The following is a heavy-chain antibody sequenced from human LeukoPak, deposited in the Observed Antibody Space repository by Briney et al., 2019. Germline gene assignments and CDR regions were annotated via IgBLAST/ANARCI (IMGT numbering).Heavy chain of an antibody. CDR1: GGSISSYY. CDR2: IYYSGGT. D-gene: IGHD7-27*01. V-gene: IGHV4-59*08. Sequence: SETLFLTCTVSGGSISSYYWSWIRQPPGKGLEWIGYIYYSGGTNYNPSLKSRVSISVDTSKNQFSLKLSSVTAADTAMYYYARHKTGEVYFDYWGQGTLVTVSS. CDR3: ARHKTGEVYFDY. J-gene: IGHJ4*02.